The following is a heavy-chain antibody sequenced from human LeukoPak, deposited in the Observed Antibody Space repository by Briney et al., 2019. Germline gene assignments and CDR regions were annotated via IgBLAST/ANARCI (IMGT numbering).Heavy chain of an antibody. CDR3: ARDQDSYGQDYYDSSGYYR. V-gene: IGHV3-21*01. CDR1: AFIFSNYS. D-gene: IGHD3-22*01. J-gene: IGHJ4*02. CDR2: ITSSSNYI. Sequence: GGSLRLSCSASAFIFSNYSMNWVRQAPGKGLEWVSSITSSSNYIYYADSVKGRFTISRDNAKNSLYLQMNSLRAEDTAVYYCARDQDSYGQDYYDSSGYYRWGQGTLVTVSS.